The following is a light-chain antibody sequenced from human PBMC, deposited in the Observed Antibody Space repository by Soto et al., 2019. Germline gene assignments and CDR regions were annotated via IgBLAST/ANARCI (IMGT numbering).Light chain of an antibody. CDR2: RAS. CDR3: QEYKSFTWT. J-gene: IGKJ1*01. Sequence: EIEMTQSPPSLSAVVGDRVTLTCRASESISNWLAWYQQKPGMAPKLLISRASRLETGVPSRFSGSGSGTDFTLTISSLQPDDFAADYCQEYKSFTWTFGQGTKVEIK. CDR1: ESISNW. V-gene: IGKV1-5*01.